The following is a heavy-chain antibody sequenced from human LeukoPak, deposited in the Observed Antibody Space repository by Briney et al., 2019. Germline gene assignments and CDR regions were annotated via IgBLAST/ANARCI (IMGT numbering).Heavy chain of an antibody. CDR3: ATTSNSYLTLDN. CDR1: GFTFSTYT. D-gene: IGHD1-7*01. J-gene: IGHJ4*02. CDR2: ISTGSSYI. V-gene: IGHV3-21*01. Sequence: PGGSLRLSCAASGFTFSTYTMNWVRQAPGKGLEWVSSISTGSSYIYYADSVRGRFTISRDNAKNSLYLQMNSLRPEDTAVYYCATTSNSYLTLDNWGQGTLVTVSS.